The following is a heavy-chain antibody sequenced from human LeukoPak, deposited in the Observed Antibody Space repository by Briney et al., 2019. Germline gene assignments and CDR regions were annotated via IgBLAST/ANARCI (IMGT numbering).Heavy chain of an antibody. J-gene: IGHJ5*02. CDR1: GGSFSGYY. CDR3: ARGVAGSWPLNNWFDP. Sequence: SETPSLTCAVYGGSFSGYYWSWIRQPPGKGLEWIGEINHSGSTNYNPSLKSRVTISVDTSKNQFSLKLNSVAAADTAVYYCARGVAGSWPLNNWFDPWGQGTLVTVSS. CDR2: INHSGST. D-gene: IGHD6-13*01. V-gene: IGHV4-34*01.